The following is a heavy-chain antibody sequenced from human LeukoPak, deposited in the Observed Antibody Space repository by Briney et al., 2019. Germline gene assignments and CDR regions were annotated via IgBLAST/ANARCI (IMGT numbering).Heavy chain of an antibody. CDR1: GGSISSSNW. V-gene: IGHV4-4*03. J-gene: IGHJ6*02. CDR2: IYHSGST. Sequence: PQTLSLTCAVSGGSISSSNWWSWVRQPPGKGLEWIGEIYHSGSTNYNPSLKSRVTISVDKSKNQFSLKLSSVAAADTAVYYCAREVGATLDYYYYYGMDVWGQGTTVTVSS. D-gene: IGHD1-26*01. CDR3: AREVGATLDYYYYYGMDV.